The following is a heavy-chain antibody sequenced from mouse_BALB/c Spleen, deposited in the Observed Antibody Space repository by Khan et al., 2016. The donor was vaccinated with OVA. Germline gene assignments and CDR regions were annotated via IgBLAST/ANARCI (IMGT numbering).Heavy chain of an antibody. CDR3: ARQPYYHYDIMDY. J-gene: IGHJ4*01. CDR1: GFSLTNYG. V-gene: IGHV2-6-1*01. CDR2: IWSDGST. Sequence: VELVESGPGLVAPSQSLSITCTISGFSLTNYGVHWVRQPPGKGLEWLVVIWSDGSTTYNSDLNSRLNISKDNSKSQVFLKMNSLQTDDTAMYYCARQPYYHYDIMDYWGQGTSVTVSS. D-gene: IGHD2-10*01.